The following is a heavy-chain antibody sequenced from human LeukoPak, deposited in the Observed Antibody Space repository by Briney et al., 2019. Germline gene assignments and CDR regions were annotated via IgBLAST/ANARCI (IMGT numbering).Heavy chain of an antibody. D-gene: IGHD4-17*01. J-gene: IGHJ3*02. CDR3: ASASTVTTFYAFDI. V-gene: IGHV4-59*12. CDR1: GGSISSDY. CDR2: IYYSGST. Sequence: SETLSLTCSVSGGSISSDYRSWIRQPPGKGLEWIGYIYYSGSTNYNPSLKSRVTISVDTSKNQFSLKLSSVTAADTAVYYCASASTVTTFYAFDIWGQGTMVTVSS.